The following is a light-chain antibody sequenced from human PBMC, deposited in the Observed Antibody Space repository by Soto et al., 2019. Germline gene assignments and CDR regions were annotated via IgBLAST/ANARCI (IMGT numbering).Light chain of an antibody. CDR1: QSVSSR. V-gene: IGKV3-11*01. J-gene: IGKJ5*01. Sequence: EIVLTQSPVTLSLSPGERATLSCRASQSVSSRLAWYQQKPGQAPRLLIYDVSNRATGIPARFSGSGSGTDFTLTISSPEPEDFAVYYCQQRDYWQVTFGQGTRLEIK. CDR3: QQRDYWQVT. CDR2: DVS.